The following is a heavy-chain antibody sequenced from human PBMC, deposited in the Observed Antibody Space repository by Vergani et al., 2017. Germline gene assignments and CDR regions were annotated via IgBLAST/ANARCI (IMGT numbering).Heavy chain of an antibody. V-gene: IGHV4-31*03. Sequence: QVQLQESGPGLVKPSQTLSLTCTVSGGSISSGGYYWSWIRQHPGKGLEWIGYIYYSGSTYYNPSLKSRVTISVDTSKNQFSLKLSSVTAADTAVYYCARGPANNWNYVVFNRYFDYWGQGTLVTVSS. CDR3: ARGPANNWNYVVFNRYFDY. J-gene: IGHJ4*02. CDR1: GGSISSGGYY. D-gene: IGHD1-7*01. CDR2: IYYSGST.